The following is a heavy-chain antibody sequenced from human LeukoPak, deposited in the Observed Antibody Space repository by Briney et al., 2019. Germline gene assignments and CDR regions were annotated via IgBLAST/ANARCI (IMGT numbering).Heavy chain of an antibody. CDR3: ARDRAWNYFDY. CDR1: GFTFSSSA. Sequence: GGSLRLSCAASGFTFSSSAMSWVRQAPGKGLEWVSAISNNGGYTYYADSVQGRFTISRDNSKSTLCLQMNSLRAEDTAVYYCARDRAWNYFDYWGQGTLVTVSS. J-gene: IGHJ4*02. CDR2: ISNNGGYT. D-gene: IGHD3-3*01. V-gene: IGHV3-23*01.